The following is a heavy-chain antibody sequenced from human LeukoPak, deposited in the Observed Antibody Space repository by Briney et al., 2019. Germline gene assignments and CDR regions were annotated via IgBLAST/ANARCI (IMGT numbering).Heavy chain of an antibody. CDR3: ARHEFVSVRGVIIPYYFDY. D-gene: IGHD3-10*01. CDR1: GGSISSSSYY. J-gene: IGHJ4*02. V-gene: IGHV4-39*01. CDR2: IYYSGST. Sequence: PSETLSLTCTVSGGSISSSSYYWGWIRQPPGKGLEWIGSIYYSGSTYYNPSLKSRVTISVDTSKNQFSLKLSSVTAADTAVYYCARHEFVSVRGVIIPYYFDYWGQGALVTVSS.